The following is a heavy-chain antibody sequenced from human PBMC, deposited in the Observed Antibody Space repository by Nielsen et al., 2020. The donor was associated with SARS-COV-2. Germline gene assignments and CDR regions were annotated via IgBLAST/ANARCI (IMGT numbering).Heavy chain of an antibody. Sequence: GGSLRLSCAASGFTFSSYDMHWVRQATGKGLEWVSAIGTAGDTYYPGSVKGRFTISRENAKNSLYLQMNSLRAGDTAVYYCARAGRGYYDSSGLGLYYYYGMDVWGQGTTVTVSS. V-gene: IGHV3-13*01. D-gene: IGHD3-22*01. CDR1: GFTFSSYD. CDR3: ARAGRGYYDSSGLGLYYYYGMDV. CDR2: IGTAGDT. J-gene: IGHJ6*02.